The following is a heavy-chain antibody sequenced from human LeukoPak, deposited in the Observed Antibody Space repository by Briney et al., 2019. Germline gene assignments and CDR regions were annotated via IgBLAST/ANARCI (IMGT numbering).Heavy chain of an antibody. CDR2: ISSSSSII. Sequence: GGSLRLSCAASGFTFSSYSMNWVRQAPGKGLEWVSYISSSSSIIYYADSVKGRFTISRDNARNSLYLQMNSLRAEDTAVYYCARGNIVTAAGAFDYWGQGTPVTVSS. J-gene: IGHJ4*02. CDR1: GFTFSSYS. CDR3: ARGNIVTAAGAFDY. D-gene: IGHD6-13*01. V-gene: IGHV3-48*01.